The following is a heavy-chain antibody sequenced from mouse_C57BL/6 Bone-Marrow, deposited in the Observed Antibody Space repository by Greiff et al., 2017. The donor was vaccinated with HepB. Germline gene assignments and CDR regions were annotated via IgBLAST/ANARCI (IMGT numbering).Heavy chain of an antibody. CDR2: IAPETGGT. CDR1: GYTFTDYE. J-gene: IGHJ3*01. V-gene: IGHV1-15*01. Sequence: QVQLQQSGAELVRPGASVTLSCKASGYTFTDYEMHWVKQTPVHGLEWIGAIAPETGGTAYNQKFKGKAILTADKSSSTAYMELRSLTSEDSAVYYCTRGGLAYWGQGTLVTVSA. CDR3: TRGGLAY.